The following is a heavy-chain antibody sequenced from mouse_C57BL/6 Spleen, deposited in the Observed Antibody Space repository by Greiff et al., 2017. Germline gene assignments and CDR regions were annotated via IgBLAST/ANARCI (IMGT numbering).Heavy chain of an antibody. CDR3: TRSGYYYGTDY. V-gene: IGHV1-15*01. J-gene: IGHJ2*01. CDR2: IDPETGGT. CDR1: GYTFTDYE. D-gene: IGHD1-1*01. Sequence: VQLKQSGAELVRPGASVTLSCKASGYTFTDYEMHWVKQTPVHGLEWIGAIDPETGGTAYNQKFKGKAILTADKSSSSAYMELRSLTSEDAAVYYCTRSGYYYGTDYWGQGTTLTVSS.